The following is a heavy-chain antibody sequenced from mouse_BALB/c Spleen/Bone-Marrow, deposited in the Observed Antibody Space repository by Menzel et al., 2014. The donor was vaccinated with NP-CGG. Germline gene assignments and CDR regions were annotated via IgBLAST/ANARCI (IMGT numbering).Heavy chain of an antibody. CDR3: ARTYGSSYFVY. CDR1: GYAFSSSW. V-gene: IGHV1-82*01. CDR2: IYPGDGDT. D-gene: IGHD1-1*01. J-gene: IGHJ3*01. Sequence: QVQLKQSGPELVKPGASVKISCRASGYAFSSSWMNWVKQRPGQGLEWIGRIYPGDGDTNYNGNFKGKATLTADKSSSTAHMQLSSLTSVDSAVYFCARTYGSSYFVYWGQGTLVTVSA.